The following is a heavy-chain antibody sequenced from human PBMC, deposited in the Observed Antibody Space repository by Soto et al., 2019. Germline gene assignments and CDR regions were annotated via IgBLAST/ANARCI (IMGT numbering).Heavy chain of an antibody. D-gene: IGHD2-2*02. CDR3: ARSLTEGYCTITDCYTSPPYCMDV. CDR2: INPNSGGT. J-gene: IGHJ6*02. V-gene: IGHV1-2*02. Sequence: DSLKVSCKASGYTFSGYYIRWLRQAPGQGREWMGWINPNSGGTNYAQKFQGRVTVTRDTPTSTAYMELSRLTSDDTAVYYCARSLTEGYCTITDCYTSPPYCMDVWRQGTTVPVSS. CDR1: GYTFSGYY.